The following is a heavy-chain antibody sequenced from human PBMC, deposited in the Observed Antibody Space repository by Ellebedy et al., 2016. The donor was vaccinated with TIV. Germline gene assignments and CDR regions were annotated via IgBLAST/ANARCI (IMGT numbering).Heavy chain of an antibody. CDR3: AKEGAGSTWSSFDY. V-gene: IGHV3-30*18. D-gene: IGHD1-7*01. Sequence: RGSLRLSCAASGFTFNTLAMHWVCQAAGKEMECQAVLIYDEIRVHYADAVKGRFTISRENSKNTLYLQMNSLTAEDTAVYDCAKEGAGSTWSSFDYWGQGTLVTVSS. CDR1: GFTFNTLA. CDR2: LIYDEIRV. J-gene: IGHJ4*02.